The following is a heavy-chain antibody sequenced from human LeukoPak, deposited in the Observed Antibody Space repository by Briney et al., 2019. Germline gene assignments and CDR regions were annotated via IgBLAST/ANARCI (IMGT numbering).Heavy chain of an antibody. CDR2: INHSGRT. CDR1: SGSFSGYY. V-gene: IGHV4-34*01. J-gene: IGHJ5*02. Sequence: SETLSLTCAVYSGSFSGYYWSWIRQSPDKGLEWIGEINHSGRTNYNPSLKSRVTISVDTSKNQFSLKLSSVTAADTAVYYCARTYYYDSSGYRRFDPWGQGTLVTVSS. CDR3: ARTYYYDSSGYRRFDP. D-gene: IGHD3-22*01.